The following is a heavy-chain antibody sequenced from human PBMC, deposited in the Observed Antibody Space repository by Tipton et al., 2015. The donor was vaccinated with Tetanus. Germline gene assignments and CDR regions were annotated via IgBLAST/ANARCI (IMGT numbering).Heavy chain of an antibody. V-gene: IGHV4-59*12. J-gene: IGHJ3*02. CDR2: IFYAGST. CDR1: GVSISSYY. D-gene: IGHD2-21*01. Sequence: TLSLTCTVSGVSISSYYWSWIRQSPGKGLEWIGYIFYAGSTNSNPSLKSRVAMSMDTSRNQFSLTLTSVTVADTAFYFCARVLRYSAAGGWDDAFDIWGQGTLVTVSS. CDR3: ARVLRYSAAGGWDDAFDI.